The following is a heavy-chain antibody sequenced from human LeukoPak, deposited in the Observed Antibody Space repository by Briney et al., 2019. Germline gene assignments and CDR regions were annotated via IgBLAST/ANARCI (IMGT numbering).Heavy chain of an antibody. CDR3: TKRQGPTSGSYDYFDP. Sequence: SETLSLTCTVSGGSISGIYWSWIRQPPGQGLEWIAYIHSSGYTNYNPSLKSRVTISVDTSNNQFSLKVTSVTAADTAMYYCTKRQGPTSGSYDYFDPWGQGALVTVSS. V-gene: IGHV4-4*09. D-gene: IGHD1-26*01. CDR1: GGSISGIY. J-gene: IGHJ5*02. CDR2: IHSSGYT.